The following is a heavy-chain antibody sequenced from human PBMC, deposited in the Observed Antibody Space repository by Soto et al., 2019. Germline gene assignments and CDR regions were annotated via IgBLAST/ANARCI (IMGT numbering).Heavy chain of an antibody. CDR1: GYTFTSYY. CDR2: INPSGGST. Sequence: ASGKVSCKASGYTFTSYYMHWVRQAPGQGLEWMGIINPSGGSTSYAQKFQGRVTMTRDTSTSTVYMELSSLRSEDTAVYYCARVREVTIFGVVTLGAFDIWGQGTMVTVSS. D-gene: IGHD3-3*01. J-gene: IGHJ3*02. CDR3: ARVREVTIFGVVTLGAFDI. V-gene: IGHV1-46*01.